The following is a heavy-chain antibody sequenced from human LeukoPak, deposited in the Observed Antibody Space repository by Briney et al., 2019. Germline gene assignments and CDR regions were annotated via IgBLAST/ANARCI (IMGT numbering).Heavy chain of an antibody. V-gene: IGHV1-69*05. D-gene: IGHD3-22*01. J-gene: IGHJ4*02. CDR3: ASAITYYYDSSGYYLLDY. Sequence: SVKVSCKASGGTFSSYAISWVRQAPGQGLEWMGGIIPIFGTASYAQKFQGRVTITTDESTSTAYMELGSLRSEDTAVYYCASAITYYYDSSGYYLLDYWGQGTLVTVSS. CDR1: GGTFSSYA. CDR2: IIPIFGTA.